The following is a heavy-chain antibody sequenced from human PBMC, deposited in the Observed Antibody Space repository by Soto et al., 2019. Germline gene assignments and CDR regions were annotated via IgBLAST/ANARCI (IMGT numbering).Heavy chain of an antibody. CDR1: GFSLTTSGVG. V-gene: IGHV2-5*01. Sequence: QITLKESGPAMVKPTQTLTLTCTFSGFSLTTSGVGLGWIRQPPGKALEWLALIYWNDDERYCPSLRGRLTITKDTAKNQVVITMTNMDPVDTATYYFAPSRRSSGDAFDSWGRCTMVIVSS. J-gene: IGHJ3*02. CDR2: IYWNDDE. CDR3: APSRRSSGDAFDS. D-gene: IGHD6-6*01.